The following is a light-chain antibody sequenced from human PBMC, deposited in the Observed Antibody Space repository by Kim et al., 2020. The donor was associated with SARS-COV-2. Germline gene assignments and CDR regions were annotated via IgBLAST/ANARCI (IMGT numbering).Light chain of an antibody. CDR3: SAWDSSLSAWV. J-gene: IGLJ3*02. CDR2: RNN. V-gene: IGLV10-54*01. Sequence: QAGLTQPPSVSKGLRQTATLTCTGNDNNIGNEGAAWLQQHQGHPPRLVSYRNNNRPSGVSGRLSAAKSGNTASLTTTGLLAEDVADYYCSAWDSSLSAWVSGEGTRLTVL. CDR1: DNNIGNEG.